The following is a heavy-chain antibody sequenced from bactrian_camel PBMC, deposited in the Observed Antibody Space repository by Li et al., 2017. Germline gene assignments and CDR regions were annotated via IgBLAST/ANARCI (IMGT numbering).Heavy chain of an antibody. CDR2: INNSGRTT. D-gene: IGHD7*01. V-gene: IGHV3S1*01. Sequence: HVQLVESGGDLVRPGGSLRLSCAPSGFIFSGYWMYWVRQAPGKGPEWVATINNSGRTTYIADMLKGRFTISKGNAKNTLYLQMNSLKPEDTAMYYCAADRVPATRRLLARAYNHWGQGTQVTVS. CDR1: GFIFSGYW. J-gene: IGHJ4*01. CDR3: AADRVPATRRLLARAYNH.